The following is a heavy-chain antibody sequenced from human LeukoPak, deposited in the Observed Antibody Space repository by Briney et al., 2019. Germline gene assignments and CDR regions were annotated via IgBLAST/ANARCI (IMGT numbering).Heavy chain of an antibody. V-gene: IGHV4-61*02. CDR2: IYTSGST. J-gene: IGHJ6*03. Sequence: SETLSLTCTVSGGSISSGSYYWSWIRQPAGKGLEWIGRIYTSGSTNYNPSLKSRVTISVDTSKNQFSLKLSSVTAADTAVYYCARASDFWSGYYYYYMGVWGKGTTVTVSS. CDR1: GGSISSGSYY. CDR3: ARASDFWSGYYYYYMGV. D-gene: IGHD3-3*01.